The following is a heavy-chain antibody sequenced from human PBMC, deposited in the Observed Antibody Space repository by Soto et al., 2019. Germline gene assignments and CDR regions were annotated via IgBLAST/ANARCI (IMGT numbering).Heavy chain of an antibody. D-gene: IGHD3-3*01. CDR1: TYTFTKYY. Sequence: QVQLVQSGAEVKKPGASVKVSCKASTYTFTKYYIHWVRQAPGQGLEWMGWVNPDNGYSKFTQKFQGRVTMTRDTSITTAYLELTRLQSDDTAVYYCAKAKFDFWSGFLSPSLDIWGQGTLVTVSS. CDR3: AKAKFDFWSGFLSPSLDI. CDR2: VNPDNGYS. J-gene: IGHJ4*02. V-gene: IGHV1-2*02.